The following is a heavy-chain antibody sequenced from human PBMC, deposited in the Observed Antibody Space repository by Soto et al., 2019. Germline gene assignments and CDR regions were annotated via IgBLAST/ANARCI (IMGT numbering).Heavy chain of an antibody. CDR2: IYYSGST. CDR3: ARDRIGIAVAGLYYYYYGMDV. J-gene: IGHJ6*02. Sequence: SETLSLTCTVSGGSVSSGSYYWSWIRQPPGKGLEWIGYIYYSGSTNYNPSLKSRVTISVDTSKNQFSLKLSSVTAADTAVYYCARDRIGIAVAGLYYYYYGMDVWGQGTTVTVSS. V-gene: IGHV4-61*01. CDR1: GGSVSSGSYY. D-gene: IGHD6-19*01.